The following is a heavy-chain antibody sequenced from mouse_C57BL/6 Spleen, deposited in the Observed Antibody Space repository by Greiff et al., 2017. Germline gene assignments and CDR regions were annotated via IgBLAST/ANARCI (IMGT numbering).Heavy chain of an antibody. J-gene: IGHJ2*01. D-gene: IGHD1-1*01. CDR3: ASITTVVAPYYFDY. CDR2: INPSSGYT. Sequence: QVQLQQSGAELARPGASVKMSCKASGYTFTSYTMHWVKQRPGQGLEWIGYINPSSGYTKYNQKFKDKATLTADKSSSTAYMQLSSLTSEDSAVYYCASITTVVAPYYFDYWGQGTTLTVSA. CDR1: GYTFTSYT. V-gene: IGHV1-4*01.